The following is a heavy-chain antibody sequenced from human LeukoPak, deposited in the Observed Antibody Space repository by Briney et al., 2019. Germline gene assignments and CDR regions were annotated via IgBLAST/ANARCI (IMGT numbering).Heavy chain of an antibody. J-gene: IGHJ1*01. V-gene: IGHV5-51*01. CDR1: GYSFTSYW. Sequence: GESLKISCKGSGYSFTSYWIGWVRQMPGKGLEWMGITYPGDSDTRYSPSFQGQVTISADKSISTAYLQWSSLKASDTAMYYCASLNGYSSGWYREYFQHWGQGTLVTVSS. D-gene: IGHD6-19*01. CDR2: TYPGDSDT. CDR3: ASLNGYSSGWYREYFQH.